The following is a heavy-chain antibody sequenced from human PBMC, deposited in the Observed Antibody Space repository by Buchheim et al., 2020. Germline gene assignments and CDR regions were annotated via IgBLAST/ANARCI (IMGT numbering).Heavy chain of an antibody. CDR3: ARRPGGSYLPHGDY. CDR2: ISSSSSTI. V-gene: IGHV3-48*02. J-gene: IGHJ4*02. D-gene: IGHD1-26*01. Sequence: EVQLVESGGGLVQPGGSLRLSCAASGFTFSSYSMNWVRQAPGKGLEWVSYISSSSSTIYYADSVKGRFTISRDNAKNSMYLPMNSLRDEDTAVYYCARRPGGSYLPHGDYWGQGTL. CDR1: GFTFSSYS.